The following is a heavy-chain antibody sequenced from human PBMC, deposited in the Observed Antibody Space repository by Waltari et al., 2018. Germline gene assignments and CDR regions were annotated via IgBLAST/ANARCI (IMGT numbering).Heavy chain of an antibody. CDR1: GFTRSSSY. V-gene: IGHV3-74*01. CDR2: INTDGSSA. Sequence: EVQLVESGGGLVQPGGSLRLYCEASGFTRSSSYMHWVRQVPGKGLGWVARINTDGSSANDADSVKGRFTISRDNGKNTLYLQMNSLRAEDTAVYYCARDGGGNGYIHYWGQGTLVTVSS. D-gene: IGHD3-16*01. J-gene: IGHJ4*02. CDR3: ARDGGGNGYIHY.